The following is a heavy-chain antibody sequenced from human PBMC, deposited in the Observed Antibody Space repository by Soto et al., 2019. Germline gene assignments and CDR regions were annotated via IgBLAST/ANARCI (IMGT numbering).Heavy chain of an antibody. Sequence: GGSLRLSCAASGFTFSSYWMHWVRQAPGKGLVWVSRINSDGSSTSYAGSMKGRFTISRDNAKNTLYLQMNSLRAEDTAVYYCARTFYYYYGMDVWGQGTTVTVS. V-gene: IGHV3-74*01. CDR2: INSDGSST. CDR3: ARTFYYYYGMDV. J-gene: IGHJ6*02. CDR1: GFTFSSYW.